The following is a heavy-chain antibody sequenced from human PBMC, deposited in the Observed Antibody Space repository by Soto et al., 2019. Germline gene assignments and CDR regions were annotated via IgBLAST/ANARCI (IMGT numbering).Heavy chain of an antibody. V-gene: IGHV3-30-3*01. J-gene: IGHJ4*02. CDR2: VLYDGSTE. Sequence: QVQLVESGGGVVQPGRSLRLSCAASGFMFSDYAMHWVRQAPCKGPEWVSIVLYDGSTEHYADSVNCRFTISRDNSKNAVYFQVVSLRPADNALYSCAGARGSGNFLIHYWGRGTLVTVSS. CDR3: AGARGSGNFLIHY. D-gene: IGHD3-10*01. CDR1: GFMFSDYA.